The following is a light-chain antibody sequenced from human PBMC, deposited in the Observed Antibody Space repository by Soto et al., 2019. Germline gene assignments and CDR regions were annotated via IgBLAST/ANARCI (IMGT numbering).Light chain of an antibody. Sequence: QSALTQPASVSGSPGQSITISCTGTISDVGGYNYVSWYQQHPGKAPKLMIYEVSNRPSGVSNRFSGSKSGNTASLTISGLQAEDEADYYCSSYTSSSTRVVFGGGTKVTVL. V-gene: IGLV2-14*01. J-gene: IGLJ2*01. CDR1: ISDVGGYNY. CDR2: EVS. CDR3: SSYTSSSTRVV.